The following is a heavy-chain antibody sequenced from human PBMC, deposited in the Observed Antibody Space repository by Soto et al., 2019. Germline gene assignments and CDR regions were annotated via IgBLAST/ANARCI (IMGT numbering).Heavy chain of an antibody. CDR3: ARADGDRVPQNLDY. CDR2: IYYSGST. V-gene: IGHV4-61*01. Sequence: QVQLQESGPGLVKPSETLSLTCTVSGGSVSSGSYYWSWIRHPPGKGLEGIAYIYYSGSTNYNPSLKIRVSISVDTSKNPFPLKLSSVTAADTAVYYCARADGDRVPQNLDYWGQGTLVTVSS. CDR1: GGSVSSGSYY. J-gene: IGHJ4*02.